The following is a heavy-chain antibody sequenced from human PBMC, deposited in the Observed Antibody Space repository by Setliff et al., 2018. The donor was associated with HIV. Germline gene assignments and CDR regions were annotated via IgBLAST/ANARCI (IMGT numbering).Heavy chain of an antibody. D-gene: IGHD3-22*01. J-gene: IGHJ6*02. CDR2: INQDGSEK. Sequence: GGSLRLSCAVSGFPFSSYYMGWVRQSAGKGLEWLANINQDGSEKKYVDSVKGRFILSRDNAKNSLYLQMNSLRAEDTAVYYCARRKYYYDSTAYFHYKYYGMDVWGQGTTVTVSS. V-gene: IGHV3-7*01. CDR3: ARRKYYYDSTAYFHYKYYGMDV. CDR1: GFPFSSYY.